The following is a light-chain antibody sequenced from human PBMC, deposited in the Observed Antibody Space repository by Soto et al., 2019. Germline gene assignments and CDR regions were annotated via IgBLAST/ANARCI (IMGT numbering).Light chain of an antibody. CDR1: QSVGSIY. CDR2: AVS. Sequence: DIVLTQSPGTLSLSPGERATLSCRASQSVGSIYLGWYQQKPGQAPRLLIYAVSSRATGIPDRFSGSGSGTDFTLTISRLEPEDFAVYYCRLYGSSPPMYTFGQGTKVEIK. V-gene: IGKV3-20*01. J-gene: IGKJ2*01. CDR3: RLYGSSPPMYT.